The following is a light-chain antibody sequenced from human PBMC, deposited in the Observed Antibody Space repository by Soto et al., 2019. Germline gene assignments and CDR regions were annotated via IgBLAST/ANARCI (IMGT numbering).Light chain of an antibody. CDR1: QSISSW. CDR3: QQYTNFPLT. J-gene: IGKJ4*01. CDR2: EAS. V-gene: IGKV1-5*01. Sequence: EIQMTQSPCTLSASVVDRVTITCRASQSISSWLAWYQQKPGKAPKLLIHEASRLESGVPSRFSGSESGTEFTLTISGLHAEDSATYYCQQYTNFPLTFGGGTKVDI.